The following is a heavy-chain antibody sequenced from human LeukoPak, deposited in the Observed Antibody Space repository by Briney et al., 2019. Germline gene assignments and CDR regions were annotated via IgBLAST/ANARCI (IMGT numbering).Heavy chain of an antibody. D-gene: IGHD3-9*01. CDR3: ARGVDERIRYFDWLPQYNWFDP. J-gene: IGHJ5*02. V-gene: IGHV1-8*03. CDR2: MNPNSGNT. Sequence: ASVKVSCEASGYTFTSYDINWGREATGQGLEWMGCMNPNSGNTGYAQKFQGRVTITRNTSISTAYMELSSLRSEDTAVYYCARGVDERIRYFDWLPQYNWFDPWGQGTLVTVSS. CDR1: GYTFTSYD.